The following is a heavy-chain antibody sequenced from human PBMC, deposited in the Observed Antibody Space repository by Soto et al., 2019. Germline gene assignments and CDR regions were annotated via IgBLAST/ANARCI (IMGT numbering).Heavy chain of an antibody. D-gene: IGHD5-18*01. V-gene: IGHV4-39*01. CDR1: GGSISSSSYY. CDR3: ACIFSGGYGYGFYYYGMDV. CDR2: IFYSGST. Sequence: SETLSLTCTVSGGSISSSSYYWGWIRQPPGKGLEWIGSIFYSGSTYYNPSLKSRVTISVDTSKNQFSLKLTSVTAADTAVYYCACIFSGGYGYGFYYYGMDVWGHGTTVT. J-gene: IGHJ6*02.